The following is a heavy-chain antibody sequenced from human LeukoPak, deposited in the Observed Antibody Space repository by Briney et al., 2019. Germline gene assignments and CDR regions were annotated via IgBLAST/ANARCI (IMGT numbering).Heavy chain of an antibody. CDR1: GFTFSSYG. V-gene: IGHV3-30*18. CDR3: AKAETPYTSKSLDY. J-gene: IGHJ4*02. D-gene: IGHD3-16*01. CDR2: ISYDGSVK. Sequence: QPGGSLRLSCEASGFTFSSYGMHWVRQAPGKGLEWMAVISYDGSVKYYAGSVKGRFTISRDNSKNTLLLQMNSLRAEDTAVYYCAKAETPYTSKSLDYWGQGTLVTVSS.